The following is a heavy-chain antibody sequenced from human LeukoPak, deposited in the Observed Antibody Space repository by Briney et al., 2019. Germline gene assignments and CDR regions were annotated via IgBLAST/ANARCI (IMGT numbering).Heavy chain of an antibody. CDR3: AREEESIFGVVIIPTTPFDY. D-gene: IGHD3-3*01. CDR2: ISSSSTTI. Sequence: PGGSLRLSCAASGFTFSSSTMNWVRQAPGKGREWLSYISSSSTTIYYADSVKGRFTISRDNAKNSLYLQMNSLRAEDMAVYYCAREEESIFGVVIIPTTPFDYWGQGTLVTVSS. J-gene: IGHJ4*02. V-gene: IGHV3-48*04. CDR1: GFTFSSST.